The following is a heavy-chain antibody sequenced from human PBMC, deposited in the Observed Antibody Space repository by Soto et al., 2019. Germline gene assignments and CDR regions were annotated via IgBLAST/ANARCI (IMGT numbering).Heavy chain of an antibody. V-gene: IGHV3-7*01. J-gene: IGHJ3*02. CDR2: IKQDGSEK. CDR1: GFTFSSYW. CDR3: ARATSGSYNSDAFDI. Sequence: GGSLRLSCAASGFTFSSYWMSWVRQAPGKGLEWVANIKQDGSEKYYMDSVKGRFTISRDNAKNSLYLQMNSLRAEDTAVYYCARATSGSYNSDAFDIWGQGTMVTVSS. D-gene: IGHD1-26*01.